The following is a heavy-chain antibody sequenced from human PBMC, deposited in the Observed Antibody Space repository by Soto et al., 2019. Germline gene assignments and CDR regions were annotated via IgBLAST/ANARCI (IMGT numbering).Heavy chain of an antibody. CDR1: GYTLTSYG. CDR3: ARNSGGLDN. D-gene: IGHD2-15*01. Sequence: QVQLVQSGAELKKPGASVKVSCKAYGYTLTSYGTSWVRQAPGQGLEWMGWISAYSGNTNYAQKFQGRVTMTTDTSTNTVYMELRSLRSDDTAVYYCARNSGGLDNWRQGTLVTVSS. V-gene: IGHV1-18*04. J-gene: IGHJ4*02. CDR2: ISAYSGNT.